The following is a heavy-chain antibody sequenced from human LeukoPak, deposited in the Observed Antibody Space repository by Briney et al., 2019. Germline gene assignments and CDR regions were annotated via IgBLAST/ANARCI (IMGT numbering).Heavy chain of an antibody. V-gene: IGHV4-39*07. J-gene: IGHJ4*02. Sequence: SETLSLTCTVSGCSISSSSYYWGCIRQPPGKGLEWIGSIYYSGSTYYNPSLKSRVTISVDTSKNQFSLKLSSVTAADTAVYYCARYSSGWQNYFDYWGQGTLVTVSS. CDR1: GCSISSSSYY. CDR2: IYYSGST. CDR3: ARYSSGWQNYFDY. D-gene: IGHD6-19*01.